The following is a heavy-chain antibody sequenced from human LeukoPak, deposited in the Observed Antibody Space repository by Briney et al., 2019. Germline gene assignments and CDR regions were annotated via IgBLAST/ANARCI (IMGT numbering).Heavy chain of an antibody. CDR2: INTNSGNT. CDR3: ARRSGSGRHPFHI. CDR1: GYTFTTYD. J-gene: IGHJ3*02. D-gene: IGHD3-10*01. Sequence: GASVKVSCKASGYTFTTYDINWVRRASGQGLEWLGYINTNSGNTGYARKFQGRVTITRSTSISTVHMELSSLRSEDTAVYYWARRSGSGRHPFHIWGQGTMVTVSS. V-gene: IGHV1-8*03.